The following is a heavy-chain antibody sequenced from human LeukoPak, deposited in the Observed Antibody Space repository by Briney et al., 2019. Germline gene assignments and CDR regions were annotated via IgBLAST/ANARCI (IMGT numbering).Heavy chain of an antibody. V-gene: IGHV4-34*01. CDR1: GGSFSGYY. CDR3: ARAAGRYGMDV. J-gene: IGHJ6*04. CDR2: INHSGST. Sequence: TSETLSLTCAVYGGSFSGYYWSWIRQPPGKGLEWIGEINHSGSTNYNPSLKSRVTISVDTPKNQFSLKLSPVTAADTAVYYCARAAGRYGMDVWGKGTTVTVSS. D-gene: IGHD6-13*01.